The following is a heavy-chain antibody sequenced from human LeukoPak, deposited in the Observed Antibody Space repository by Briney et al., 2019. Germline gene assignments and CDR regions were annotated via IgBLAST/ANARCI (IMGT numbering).Heavy chain of an antibody. CDR1: GFTFSDHY. Sequence: SGGSLRLSCAASGFTFSDHYMDWVRQAPGKGLEWVGRNRNEASSYTIEYAASVKGEFTISRDDSKNSLYLQMDSLKTQDTAVYYCARGISSGWSNYYHSYYMDVWGKGTTVTVS. J-gene: IGHJ6*03. V-gene: IGHV3-72*01. D-gene: IGHD6-19*01. CDR3: ARGISSGWSNYYHSYYMDV. CDR2: NRNEASSYTI.